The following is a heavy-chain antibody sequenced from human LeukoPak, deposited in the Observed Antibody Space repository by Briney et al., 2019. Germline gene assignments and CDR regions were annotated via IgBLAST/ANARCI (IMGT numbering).Heavy chain of an antibody. CDR1: GYTFTSYG. CDR2: ISAYNGNT. J-gene: IGHJ4*02. Sequence: ASVKVSCKASGYTFTSYGISWVRQAPGQGLEWMGWISAYNGNTNYAQSLQDRVIMIADTSTDTAYMELRSLRPDDTAVYYCARDPGRGTYDTSGFHYWGQGTLVTVSS. V-gene: IGHV1-18*01. D-gene: IGHD3-3*01. CDR3: ARDPGRGTYDTSGFHY.